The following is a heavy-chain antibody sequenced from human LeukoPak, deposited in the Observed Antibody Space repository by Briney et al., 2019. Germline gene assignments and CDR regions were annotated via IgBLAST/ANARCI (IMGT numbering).Heavy chain of an antibody. D-gene: IGHD4-17*01. CDR3: ARVGGPGDYANEWLYYFDY. J-gene: IGHJ4*02. CDR2: INAGNGNT. Sequence: ASVTVSCKASGYTFTSYAMHWVRQAPGQRLEWMGWINAGNGNTKYSQKFQGRVTITRDTSASTAYTELSSLRSEDTAVYYCARVGGPGDYANEWLYYFDYWGQGTLVTVSS. CDR1: GYTFTSYA. V-gene: IGHV1-3*01.